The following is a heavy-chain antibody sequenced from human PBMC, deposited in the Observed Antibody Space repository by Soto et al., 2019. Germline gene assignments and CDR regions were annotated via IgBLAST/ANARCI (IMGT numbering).Heavy chain of an antibody. D-gene: IGHD3-9*01. CDR3: SREAVTIYCLYFGLDV. V-gene: IGHV6-1*01. CDR2: TYYRPKWYN. J-gene: IGHJ6*02. Sequence: SQTLSLTCAISGDSVSSNSAAWNWIRQSPSRGLEWLGRTYYRPKWYNDYAVSVKSRITINPDTSKNQFSLQLNSVAPEGTAVYYCSREAVTIYCLYFGLDVCAHGTTVTFS. CDR1: GDSVSSNSAA.